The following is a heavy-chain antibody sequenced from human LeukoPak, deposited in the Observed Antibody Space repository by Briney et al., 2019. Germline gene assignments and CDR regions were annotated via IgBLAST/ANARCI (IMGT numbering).Heavy chain of an antibody. J-gene: IGHJ4*02. Sequence: NPSETLSLTCTVSGDSVSSYYWSWIRQPPGKGLEWIGYIYYSGSTNYNPSLKSRVTISVDTSKNQFSLKLSSVTAADTAVYYCARGRVSMWGPYFDYWGQGTLVTVSS. D-gene: IGHD3-10*02. CDR2: IYYSGST. CDR3: ARGRVSMWGPYFDY. CDR1: GDSVSSYY. V-gene: IGHV4-59*02.